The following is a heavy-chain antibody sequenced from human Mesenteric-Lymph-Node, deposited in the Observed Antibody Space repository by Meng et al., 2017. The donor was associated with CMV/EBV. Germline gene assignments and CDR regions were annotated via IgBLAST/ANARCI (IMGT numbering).Heavy chain of an antibody. D-gene: IGHD3-10*01. V-gene: IGHV3-23*01. CDR3: AKGPFPVVIIGTQDNFLDP. J-gene: IGHJ5*02. Sequence: ESGLPISSTDAGTYYADSVKGRFTISRDNSKGTVYLQMNSLRVEDTAVYYCAKGPFPVVIIGTQDNFLDPWGQGTLVTVSS. CDR2: ISSTDAGT.